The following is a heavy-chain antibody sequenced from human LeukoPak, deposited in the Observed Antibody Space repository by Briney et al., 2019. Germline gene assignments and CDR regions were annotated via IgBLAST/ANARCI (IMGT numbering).Heavy chain of an antibody. CDR2: ISDSSTYI. CDR3: ASQIPFYCSAGSCSSY. V-gene: IGHV3-21*01. Sequence: GGSLRLSCAASGFTFSSYSMNWVRQAPGKGLEWVSSISDSSTYIYYADSVKGRFTISRDNAKNSLYLQMNSLRAGDTAVYYCASQIPFYCSAGSCSSYWGQGTLVTVSS. D-gene: IGHD2-15*01. CDR1: GFTFSSYS. J-gene: IGHJ4*02.